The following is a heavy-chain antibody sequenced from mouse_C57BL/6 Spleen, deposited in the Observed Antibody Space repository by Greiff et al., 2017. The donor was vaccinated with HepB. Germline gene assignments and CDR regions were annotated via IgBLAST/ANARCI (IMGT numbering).Heavy chain of an antibody. J-gene: IGHJ3*01. CDR1: GYTFTGYW. CDR2: ILPGSGST. D-gene: IGHD1-1*01. Sequence: QVQLQQSGAELMKPGASVKLSCKATGYTFTGYWIEWVKQRPGHGLEWIGEILPGSGSTNYNEKFKGKATFTADTSSNTAYMQLSSLTTEDSAIYYCARGGYYCGSSCVYAWFAYWGQGTLVTVSA. CDR3: ARGGYYCGSSCVYAWFAY. V-gene: IGHV1-9*01.